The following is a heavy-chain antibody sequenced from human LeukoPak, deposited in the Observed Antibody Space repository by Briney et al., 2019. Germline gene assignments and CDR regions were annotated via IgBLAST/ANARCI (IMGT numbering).Heavy chain of an antibody. D-gene: IGHD5-24*01. CDR1: GFTFSSYG. CDR3: AKGHDGYNYRGAFDY. Sequence: GRSLRLSCAASGFTFSSYGMHWVRQAPGKGLEWVAVISYDGSNKYYADSVKGRFTISRDNSKNTLYLQMNSLRAEDTAVYYCAKGHDGYNYRGAFDYWGQGTLVTVSS. V-gene: IGHV3-30*18. J-gene: IGHJ4*02. CDR2: ISYDGSNK.